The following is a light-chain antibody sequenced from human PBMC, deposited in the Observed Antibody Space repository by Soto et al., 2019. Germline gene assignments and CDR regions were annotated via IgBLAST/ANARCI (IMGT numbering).Light chain of an antibody. Sequence: EIVMTQSPATLSVSPGERATLSCRASQSVNSNLAWYQQKPGQAPRLLIYGVSTRATGIPARFSGSGSGTEFTLTISSLQSEDFAVYYCQQYNNWPPMYTFGQGTKLEIK. J-gene: IGKJ2*01. CDR3: QQYNNWPPMYT. CDR2: GVS. V-gene: IGKV3-15*01. CDR1: QSVNSN.